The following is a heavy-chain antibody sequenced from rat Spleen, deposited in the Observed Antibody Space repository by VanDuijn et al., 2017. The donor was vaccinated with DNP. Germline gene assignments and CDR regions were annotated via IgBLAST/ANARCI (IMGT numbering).Heavy chain of an antibody. CDR1: GFSLTSYG. V-gene: IGHV2-63*01. CDR2: MRYNGDT. J-gene: IGHJ2*01. Sequence: QVQLKESGPGPVQPSETLSLTCTVSGFSLTSYGVNWVRQPPGKGLEWMARMRYNGDTSYNSVLKSRLSISRDTSKNQVFLKMNSLQTDDTGTYYCTRDREIQRDFDYWGQGVMVTVSS. CDR3: TRDREIQRDFDY. D-gene: IGHD1-5*01.